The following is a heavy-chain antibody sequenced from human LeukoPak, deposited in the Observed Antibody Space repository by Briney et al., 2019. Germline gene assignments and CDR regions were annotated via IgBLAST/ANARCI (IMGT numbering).Heavy chain of an antibody. CDR1: GFTFSSYA. CDR3: AEAQWLVLNWFDP. J-gene: IGHJ5*02. Sequence: GGSLRLSCAASGFTFSSYAMSWVRQAPRKGLEWVSAISGSGGSTYYADSVKGRFTISRDNSKNTLYLQMNSLRAEDTAVYYCAEAQWLVLNWFDPWGQGTLVTVSS. CDR2: ISGSGGST. D-gene: IGHD5-12*01. V-gene: IGHV3-23*01.